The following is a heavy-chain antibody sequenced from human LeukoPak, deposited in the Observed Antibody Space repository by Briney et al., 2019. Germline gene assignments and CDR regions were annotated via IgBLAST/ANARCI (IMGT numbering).Heavy chain of an antibody. D-gene: IGHD2-2*01. CDR3: ARGGGPYASTGFFAGPYDY. J-gene: IGHJ4*02. CDR2: LIPLFGTA. CDR1: GDTFSTNV. V-gene: IGHV1-69*05. Sequence: SVKVSCKASGDTFSTNVISWVRQAPGQGLEGMGGLIPLFGTAHYAQKLQGRVTITTDESTSTAYMVLSSLRSDDTAVYYCARGGGPYASTGFFAGPYDYWGQGTLVSVSS.